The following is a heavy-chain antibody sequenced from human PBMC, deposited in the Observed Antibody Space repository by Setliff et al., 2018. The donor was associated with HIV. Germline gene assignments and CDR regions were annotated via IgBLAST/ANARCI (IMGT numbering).Heavy chain of an antibody. CDR1: GYTFIDNY. V-gene: IGHV1-2*02. CDR2: INAYTGDT. CDR3: ARDWKHVFDI. D-gene: IGHD1-1*01. J-gene: IGHJ3*02. Sequence: GASVKVSCKTSGYTFIDNYIHWVRQAPGQGLEWMAWINAYTGDTNYAQKFQGSVTVTRDTSISTAYMELSRLRSDDTAVYYCARDWKHVFDIWGQGTTVTVSS.